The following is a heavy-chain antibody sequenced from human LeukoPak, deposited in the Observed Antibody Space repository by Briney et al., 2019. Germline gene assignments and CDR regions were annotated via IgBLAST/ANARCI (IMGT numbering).Heavy chain of an antibody. CDR2: ISGSGGST. Sequence: QSGGSLGLSCAASGFTFSSYAMSWVRQAPGKGLEWVSAISGSGGSTYYADSVKGRFTISRDNSKNTLYLQMNSLRAEDTAVYYCAKARRVGATFDYWGQGTLVTVSS. CDR3: AKARRVGATFDY. CDR1: GFTFSSYA. D-gene: IGHD1-26*01. J-gene: IGHJ4*02. V-gene: IGHV3-23*01.